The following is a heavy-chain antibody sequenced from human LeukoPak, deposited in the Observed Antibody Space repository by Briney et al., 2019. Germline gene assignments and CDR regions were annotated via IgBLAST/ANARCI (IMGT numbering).Heavy chain of an antibody. CDR1: GFTFGDYA. J-gene: IGHJ4*02. D-gene: IGHD6-13*01. CDR2: IRSKAYGGTT. CDR3: TRARRGSWYYFDY. Sequence: RSLRLSCTASGFTFGDYAMSWFRQAPGKGLEWVGFIRSKAYGGTTEYAASVKGRFTISRDDSKSIAYLQMNSLKTEDTAVYYCTRARRGSWYYFDYWGQGTLVTVFS. V-gene: IGHV3-49*03.